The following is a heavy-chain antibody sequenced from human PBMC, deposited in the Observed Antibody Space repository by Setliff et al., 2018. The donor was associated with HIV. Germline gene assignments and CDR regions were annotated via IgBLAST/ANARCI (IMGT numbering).Heavy chain of an antibody. CDR3: ARPRGNDY. J-gene: IGHJ4*02. Sequence: PGESLKISCQGSGYNFVDYSIAWVRQVPGKGLEWMGIIYPVDSETRYSPSFQGQVTISADKSINTAYLQWTTLKASDSAMYYCARPRGNDYWGQGALVTVSS. CDR2: IYPVDSET. V-gene: IGHV5-51*01. D-gene: IGHD3-16*01. CDR1: GYNFVDYS.